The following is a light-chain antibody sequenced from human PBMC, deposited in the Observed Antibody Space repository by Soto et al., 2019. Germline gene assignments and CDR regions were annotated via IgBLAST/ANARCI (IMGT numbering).Light chain of an antibody. CDR3: GTWDGSLNTKI. J-gene: IGLJ2*01. Sequence: QSVLTQPPSGSAAPGQKVTISCSGSSSNIGNNYVSWYQQLPGTAPKLLIYDNDKRPSGIPDRFSGSKSGTSATLGITGLQTGDEADYYCGTWDGSLNTKIFGGGTKLTVL. V-gene: IGLV1-51*01. CDR1: SSNIGNNY. CDR2: DND.